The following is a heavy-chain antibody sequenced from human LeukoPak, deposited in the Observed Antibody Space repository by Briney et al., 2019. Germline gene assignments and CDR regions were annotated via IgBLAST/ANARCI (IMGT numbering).Heavy chain of an antibody. Sequence: PSETLSLTCTVSGGSISSYYWSWIRQPAGKGLEWIGRIYTSGSTNYNPSLKSRVTMSVDTSKNQFSLKLSSVTAADTAVYYCARDRSTWYDILTGYPHYFDYWGQGTLVTVSS. V-gene: IGHV4-4*07. D-gene: IGHD3-9*01. CDR1: GGSISSYY. J-gene: IGHJ4*02. CDR3: ARDRSTWYDILTGYPHYFDY. CDR2: IYTSGST.